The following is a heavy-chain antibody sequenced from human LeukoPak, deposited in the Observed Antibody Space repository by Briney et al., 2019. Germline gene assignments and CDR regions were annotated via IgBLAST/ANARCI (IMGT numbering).Heavy chain of an antibody. CDR3: ARGIAWELLALGYYYYMDV. CDR2: MNPNSGNT. D-gene: IGHD1-26*01. V-gene: IGHV1-8*03. CDR1: GYTFTSYD. J-gene: IGHJ6*03. Sequence: ASVKVSCKASGYTFTSYDINWVRQAAGQGLEWMGWMNPNSGNTGYAQKFQGRVTITRNTSISTAYMELSSLRSEDTAVYYCARGIAWELLALGYYYYMDVWGKGITVTVSS.